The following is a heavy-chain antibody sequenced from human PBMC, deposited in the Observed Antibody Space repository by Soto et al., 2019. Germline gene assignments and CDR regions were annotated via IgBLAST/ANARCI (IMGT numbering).Heavy chain of an antibody. CDR1: GGSISSYY. CDR3: ARARGWGGHYFDY. D-gene: IGHD6-19*01. CDR2: IYYSGST. Sequence: QVQLQESGPGLVKPSETLSLTCTVSGGSISSYYWSWIRQPPGKGLEWIGYIYYSGSTNYNPSLKRRVTIAVDASKNQFSLKLSSVTAADTAVYYCARARGWGGHYFDYWGQGTLVTVSS. V-gene: IGHV4-59*01. J-gene: IGHJ4*02.